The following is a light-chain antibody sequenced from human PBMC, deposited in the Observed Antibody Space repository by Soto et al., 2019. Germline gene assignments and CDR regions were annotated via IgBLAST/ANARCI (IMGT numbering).Light chain of an antibody. CDR3: HQHNNWWT. CDR2: GAS. CDR1: QSVSNTY. V-gene: IGKV3D-20*02. Sequence: EIVLTQSPGTLSLSPGERATLSCRASQSVSNTYLAWYQQKPGQAPRLLISGASSRATGIPDRFSGSGSGTDFTLTITSLQSEDFGVYYCHQHNNWWTFGQGTKVDIK. J-gene: IGKJ1*01.